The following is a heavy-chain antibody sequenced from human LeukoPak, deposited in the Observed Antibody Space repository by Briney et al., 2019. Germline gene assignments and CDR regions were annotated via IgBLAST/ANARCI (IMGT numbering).Heavy chain of an antibody. CDR2: ISSSSSTI. J-gene: IGHJ4*02. D-gene: IGHD3-10*01. Sequence: PGGSLRLSCAASGFTFSSYSMNWVRQAPGKGLEWVSYISSSSSTIYYADSVKGRFTISRDNAKNSLYLQMNSLRAEDTAVYYCATEVVRSVDYWGQGTLVTVSS. CDR3: ATEVVRSVDY. CDR1: GFTFSSYS. V-gene: IGHV3-48*01.